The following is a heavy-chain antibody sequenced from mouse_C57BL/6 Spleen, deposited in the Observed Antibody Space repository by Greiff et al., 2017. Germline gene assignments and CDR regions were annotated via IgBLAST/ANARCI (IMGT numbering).Heavy chain of an antibody. J-gene: IGHJ1*03. V-gene: IGHV1-22*01. CDR3: AKANDGYSWYFDV. Sequence: EVQLQESGPELVKPGASVKMSCKASGYTFTDYNMHWVKQSHGKSLEWIGYINPNNGGTSYNQKFKGKATLTVNKSSSTAYMELRSLTSEDSAVYYCAKANDGYSWYFDVWGTGTTVTVSS. CDR1: GYTFTDYN. CDR2: INPNNGGT. D-gene: IGHD2-3*01.